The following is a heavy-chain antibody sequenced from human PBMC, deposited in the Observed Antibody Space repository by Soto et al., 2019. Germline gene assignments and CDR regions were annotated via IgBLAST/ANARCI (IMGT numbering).Heavy chain of an antibody. Sequence: SETLSLTCTVSGGSISSSSYYWGWIRQPPGKGLEWIGSIYYSGSTYYNPSLKSRVTISVDTSKNQFSLKLSSVTAADTAVYYCARHVRAWAYYFHYCGQGTLVTVSS. V-gene: IGHV4-39*01. D-gene: IGHD3-10*02. J-gene: IGHJ4*02. CDR2: IYYSGST. CDR1: GGSISSSSYY. CDR3: ARHVRAWAYYFHY.